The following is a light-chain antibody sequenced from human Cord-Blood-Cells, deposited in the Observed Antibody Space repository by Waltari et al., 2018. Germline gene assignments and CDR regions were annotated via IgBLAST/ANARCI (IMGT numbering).Light chain of an antibody. J-gene: IGLJ3*02. CDR2: SNK. CDR3: AAWDDSLNGWV. Sequence: QSVLTQPPSASGTPGQRVTNSCSGSSSTIGSNTVTWYQQLPGTAPKLLIYSNKQRPSGVPDRFSGSKSGTSASLAISGLQSEDEADYYCAAWDDSLNGWVFGGGTKLTVL. CDR1: SSTIGSNT. V-gene: IGLV1-44*01.